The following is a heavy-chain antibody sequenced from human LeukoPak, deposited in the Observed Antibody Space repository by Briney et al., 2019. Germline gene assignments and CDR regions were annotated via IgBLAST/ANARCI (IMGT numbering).Heavy chain of an antibody. CDR3: ARDVIMGYNQGLFDP. CDR2: IKPKTGDT. CDR1: GYTFIDYY. D-gene: IGHD1-26*01. J-gene: IGHJ5*02. Sequence: ASVKVSCKASGYTFIDYYIHWVRQAPGQGLECMGWIKPKTGDTNYVEKFQGRVTMTRETSISTAYMELSRLNSDDTAMYFWARDVIMGYNQGLFDPWGQGTLVTVSS. V-gene: IGHV1-2*02.